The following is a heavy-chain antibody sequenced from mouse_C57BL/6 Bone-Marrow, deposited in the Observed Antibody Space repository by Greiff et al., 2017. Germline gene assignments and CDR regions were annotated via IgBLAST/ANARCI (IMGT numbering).Heavy chain of an antibody. CDR2: INPSTGGT. V-gene: IGHV1-42*01. CDR3: ARHDYNAMDY. J-gene: IGHJ4*01. CDR1: GYSFTGYY. Sequence: VQLQQSGPELVKPGASVKISCKASGYSFTGYYMNWVKQSPEKSLEWIGEINPSTGGTTYNQKIKAKATLTVDKSSSTAYMQLKSLTSDDSAVYYCARHDYNAMDYWGQGTSVTVSS.